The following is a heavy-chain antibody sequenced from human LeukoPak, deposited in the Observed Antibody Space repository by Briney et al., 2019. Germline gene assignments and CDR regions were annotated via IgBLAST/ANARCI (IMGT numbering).Heavy chain of an antibody. CDR1: GYTFTGYY. D-gene: IGHD3-9*01. V-gene: IGHV1-2*02. J-gene: IGHJ4*02. CDR3: ARGGVRYFDWLLVFFDY. Sequence: ASVKVSCKASGYTFTGYYMHWVRQAPGQGLEWMGWINPDSGGTNYAQKFQGRVTMTRDTSISTAYMELSRLRSDDTAVYYCARGGVRYFDWLLVFFDYWGQGTLVTVSS. CDR2: INPDSGGT.